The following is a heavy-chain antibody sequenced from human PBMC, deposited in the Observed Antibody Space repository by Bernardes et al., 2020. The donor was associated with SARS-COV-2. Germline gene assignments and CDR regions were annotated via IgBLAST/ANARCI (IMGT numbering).Heavy chain of an antibody. CDR2: INPNSGGT. Sequence: ASVKVSCKASGYTFTGYYMHWVRQAPGQGLEWMGWINPNSGGTNYAQKFQGRVTMTRDTSISTAYMELSRLRSDDTAVYYCARVPVGYCSGGSCYYYYGMDVWGQGTTVTVSS. D-gene: IGHD2-15*01. V-gene: IGHV1-2*02. CDR3: ARVPVGYCSGGSCYYYYGMDV. CDR1: GYTFTGYY. J-gene: IGHJ6*02.